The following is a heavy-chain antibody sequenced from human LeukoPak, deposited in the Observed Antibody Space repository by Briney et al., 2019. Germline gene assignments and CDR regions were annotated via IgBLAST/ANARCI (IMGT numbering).Heavy chain of an antibody. CDR3: ARRGYYDSSGYYGHLYYFDY. V-gene: IGHV5-51*01. CDR1: GYSFTSYW. J-gene: IGHJ4*02. D-gene: IGHD3-22*01. Sequence: GESLKISCKGSGYSFTSYWIGWVRQMPGKGLEWMGIIYPCDSDTRYSPSFQGQVTISADKSISTAYLQWSSLKASDTAMYYCARRGYYDSSGYYGHLYYFDYWGQGTLVTVSS. CDR2: IYPCDSDT.